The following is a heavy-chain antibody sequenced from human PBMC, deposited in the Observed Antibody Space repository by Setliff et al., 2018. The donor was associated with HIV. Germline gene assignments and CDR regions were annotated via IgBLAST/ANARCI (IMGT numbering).Heavy chain of an antibody. J-gene: IGHJ6*02. CDR3: ARQDYNFWSGYSPEYYYYGMDV. V-gene: IGHV4-39*01. CDR1: GGSISNSRYY. Sequence: SETLSLTCTVSGGSISNSRYYWSWIRQPPGKGLEWIGSIYYSGSTYYNPSLKSRVTISVDTSKNQFSLKLSSVTAADTAVYYCARQDYNFWSGYSPEYYYYGMDVWGQGTTVTVSS. D-gene: IGHD3-3*01. CDR2: IYYSGST.